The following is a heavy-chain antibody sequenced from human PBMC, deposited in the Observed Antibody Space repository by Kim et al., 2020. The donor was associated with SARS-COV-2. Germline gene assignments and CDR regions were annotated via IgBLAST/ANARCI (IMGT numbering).Heavy chain of an antibody. Sequence: KQDGSEKNYVASVKGRFTISRDNAKNSMYLQMNSLRAEDMAVYYCAGGGYWGQGTLVTVSS. D-gene: IGHD2-15*01. CDR2: KQDGSEK. CDR3: AGGGY. J-gene: IGHJ4*02. V-gene: IGHV3-7*01.